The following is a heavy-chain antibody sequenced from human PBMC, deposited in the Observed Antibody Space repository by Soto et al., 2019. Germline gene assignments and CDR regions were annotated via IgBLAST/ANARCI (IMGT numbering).Heavy chain of an antibody. CDR1: GFTVSSNY. V-gene: IGHV3-53*04. Sequence: EVQLVESGGGLVQPGGSLRLSCAASGFTVSSNYMSWVRQAPGKGLEWVSVIYSGGSTYYADSVKGRFTISRHNSKNTLYLQMNSLRAEDTAVYYCASLYYYGSGSYPPFDYWGQGTLVTVSS. J-gene: IGHJ4*02. CDR2: IYSGGST. CDR3: ASLYYYGSGSYPPFDY. D-gene: IGHD3-10*01.